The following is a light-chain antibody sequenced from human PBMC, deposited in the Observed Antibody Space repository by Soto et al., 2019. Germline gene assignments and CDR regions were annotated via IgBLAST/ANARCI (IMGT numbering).Light chain of an antibody. Sequence: EIVFTQSPGTLSFSPLEIATLSCMASQSVSSNYLAWYQQKPGQAPKVLIYRASIRATGIPSRFSGSGSGTEFTLTISSLQPDDFATYYCQHYNSYSEAFGQGTKVDI. V-gene: IGKV3-20*01. J-gene: IGKJ1*01. CDR3: QHYNSYSEA. CDR1: QSVSSNY. CDR2: RAS.